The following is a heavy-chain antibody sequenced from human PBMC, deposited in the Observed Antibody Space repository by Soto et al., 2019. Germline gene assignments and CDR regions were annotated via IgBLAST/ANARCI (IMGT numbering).Heavy chain of an antibody. CDR2: IYYSGST. CDR1: GGSISSSSYY. J-gene: IGHJ4*02. D-gene: IGHD3-10*01. CDR3: ARCGNLSKPPRLWFGELYRCYFDY. Sequence: PSETLSLTCTVSGGSISSSSYYWGWIRQPPGKGLEWIGSIYYSGSTYYNPSLKSRVTISVDTSKNQFSLKLSSVTAADTAVYYCARCGNLSKPPRLWFGELYRCYFDYWGQGTLVTVSS. V-gene: IGHV4-39*01.